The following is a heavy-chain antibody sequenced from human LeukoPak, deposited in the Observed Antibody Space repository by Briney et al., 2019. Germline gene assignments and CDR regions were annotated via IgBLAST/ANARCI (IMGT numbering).Heavy chain of an antibody. D-gene: IGHD3-22*01. V-gene: IGHV4-39*01. J-gene: IGHJ6*04. CDR3: ARISSGRNLDV. CDR1: GGSISSGSYY. Sequence: SETLSLTCTVSGGSISSGSYYWGWIRQPPGKGLEWLANIYYSGSTYFNPSLKSRVTIFEDTSQNQFSLRLRSVTAADTAVYYCARISSGRNLDVWGKGTTVTVSS. CDR2: IYYSGST.